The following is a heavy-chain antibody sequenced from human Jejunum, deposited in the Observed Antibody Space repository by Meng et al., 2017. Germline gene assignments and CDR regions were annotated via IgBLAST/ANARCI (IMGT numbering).Heavy chain of an antibody. CDR3: AGDNGDSGIFDY. D-gene: IGHD4-17*01. CDR2: ITVGNGNT. J-gene: IGHJ4*02. Sequence: QLQLMEYGAEVKMPGASVKVSCKASGYTLTNYAIHWVRQAPGKRLEWMGWITVGNGNTKYSQKFQGRVTITRGTSASTAYMELSSLTSEDTAVYYCAGDNGDSGIFDYWGQGTLVTVSS. V-gene: IGHV1-3*01. CDR1: GYTLTNYA.